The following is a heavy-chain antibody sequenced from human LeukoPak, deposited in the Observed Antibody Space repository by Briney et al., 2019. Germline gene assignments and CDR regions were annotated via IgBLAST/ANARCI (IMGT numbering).Heavy chain of an antibody. V-gene: IGHV3-21*01. CDR2: ISSSSYI. CDR3: ARNIVVVPAAPGIDY. D-gene: IGHD2-2*01. J-gene: IGHJ4*02. CDR1: GFTFSSYS. Sequence: GGSLRLSCAASGFTFSSYSMNWVRQAPGKGLEWVSSISSSSYIYYADSVKGRFTISRDNAKNSLYLQMNSLRAEYTAVYYCARNIVVVPAAPGIDYWGQGTLVTVSS.